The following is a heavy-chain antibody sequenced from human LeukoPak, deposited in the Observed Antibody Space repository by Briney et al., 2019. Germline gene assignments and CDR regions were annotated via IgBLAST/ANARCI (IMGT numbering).Heavy chain of an antibody. D-gene: IGHD3-9*01. CDR1: GGTFSSYA. V-gene: IGHV1-69*05. CDR3: ARDLYLSDILTGSPPGGWFDP. CDR2: IIPIFGTA. Sequence: SVKVSCKASGGTFSSYAISWVRQAPGQGLEWMGGIIPIFGTANYAQKFQGRVTITTDESTSTAYMELSSLRSEDTAVYYCARDLYLSDILTGSPPGGWFDPWGQGTLVTVSS. J-gene: IGHJ5*02.